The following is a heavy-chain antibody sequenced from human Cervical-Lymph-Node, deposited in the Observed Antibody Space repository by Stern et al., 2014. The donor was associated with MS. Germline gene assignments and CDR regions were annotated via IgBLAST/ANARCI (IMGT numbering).Heavy chain of an antibody. Sequence: VHLVESGGGVVQPGKSLTLSCAAAEFTFSQYGMHWVRQAPGKGLEWVAVISYDGYTKYYADSMKGRFTFSRDNFKNMLFLQIDSLRTEDTAVYYCAKSGSYDYLDYWGQGTLVTVSS. D-gene: IGHD1-26*01. V-gene: IGHV3-30*18. CDR3: AKSGSYDYLDY. CDR1: EFTFSQYG. CDR2: ISYDGYTK. J-gene: IGHJ4*02.